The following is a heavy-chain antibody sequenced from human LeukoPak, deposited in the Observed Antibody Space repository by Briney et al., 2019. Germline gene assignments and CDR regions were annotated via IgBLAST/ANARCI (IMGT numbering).Heavy chain of an antibody. CDR2: ISYDGSNK. Sequence: PGGSLRLSCAASGFTFSSYGMHWVRQAPGKGLEWVAVISYDGSNKYYADSVKGRFTISRDNSKNTLYLQMNSLRAEDTAVCYCAKEEQVGAFDYWGQGTLVTVSS. D-gene: IGHD1-26*01. CDR1: GFTFSSYG. V-gene: IGHV3-30*18. J-gene: IGHJ4*02. CDR3: AKEEQVGAFDY.